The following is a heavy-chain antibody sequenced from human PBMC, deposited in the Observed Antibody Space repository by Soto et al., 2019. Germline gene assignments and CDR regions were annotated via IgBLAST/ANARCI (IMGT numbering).Heavy chain of an antibody. D-gene: IGHD5-18*01. V-gene: IGHV3-7*05. CDR3: ARDGSTSWYSYDYHGMDV. CDR1: GFTFRTYL. J-gene: IGHJ6*02. Sequence: EVQLVESGGGWVQPGGSLRLSCAASGFTFRTYLLSWVRQVPGKGLEWVANINLDGSEKNYVDSVKGRFTISRDNARNSLYLQMSSLRAEDTALYYCARDGSTSWYSYDYHGMDVWGQGTTVTVSS. CDR2: INLDGSEK.